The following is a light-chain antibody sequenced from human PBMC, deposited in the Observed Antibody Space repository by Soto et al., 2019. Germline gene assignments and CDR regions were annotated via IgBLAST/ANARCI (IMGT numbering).Light chain of an antibody. CDR1: QSVSSN. CDR2: GAS. J-gene: IGKJ1*01. CDR3: QQYNNWTT. V-gene: IGKV3-15*01. Sequence: SPTTLPVSPGESAPLSCRASQSVSSNVAWYQQKPGQAPRLLIYGASTRATGIPARFSGSGSGTEFTLTISRLQSEDFAVYYWQQYNNWTTFGHGTKVDIK.